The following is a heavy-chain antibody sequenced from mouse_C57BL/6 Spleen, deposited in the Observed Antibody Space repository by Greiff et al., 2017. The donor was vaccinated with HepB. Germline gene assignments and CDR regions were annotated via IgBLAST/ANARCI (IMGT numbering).Heavy chain of an antibody. CDR1: GFTFSNYW. CDR3: TGRLLRYFDV. CDR2: IRLKSDNYAT. Sequence: EVQLQESGGGLVQPGGSMKLSCVASGFTFSNYWMNWVRQSPEKGLEWVAQIRLKSDNYATHYAESVKGRFTISRDDSKSSVYLQMNNLRAEDTGIYYCTGRLLRYFDVWGTGTTVTVS. D-gene: IGHD2-3*01. J-gene: IGHJ1*03. V-gene: IGHV6-3*01.